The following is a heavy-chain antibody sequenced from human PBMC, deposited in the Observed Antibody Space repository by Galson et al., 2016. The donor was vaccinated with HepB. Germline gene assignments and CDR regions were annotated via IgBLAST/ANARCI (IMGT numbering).Heavy chain of an antibody. Sequence: SLRLSCAASGFSFSSYPINWVRQAPGKGLEWVSYISSSSSTIYYADSVKGRFTISRDNAKNSLYLQMNSLSDEDTAVYYCVNLWGTQPFENYWGQGTLVTVSS. D-gene: IGHD3-16*01. J-gene: IGHJ4*02. CDR2: ISSSSSTI. CDR1: GFSFSSYP. CDR3: VNLWGTQPFENY. V-gene: IGHV3-48*02.